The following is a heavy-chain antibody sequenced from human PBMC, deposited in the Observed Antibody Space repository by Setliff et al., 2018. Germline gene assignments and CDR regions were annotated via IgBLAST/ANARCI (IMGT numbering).Heavy chain of an antibody. CDR3: FGAGTCSY. V-gene: IGHV3-23*01. D-gene: IGHD3-10*01. Sequence: PGGSLRLSCTASGLSYSNYWVSWVRQAPGKGLEWVSSVSVSGDNTYYTDSVKGRFTTSRDNSKNTLSLQMSSLRTEDTAVYYCFGAGTCSYWGQGTLVTVSS. CDR1: GLSYSNYW. CDR2: VSVSGDNT. J-gene: IGHJ4*02.